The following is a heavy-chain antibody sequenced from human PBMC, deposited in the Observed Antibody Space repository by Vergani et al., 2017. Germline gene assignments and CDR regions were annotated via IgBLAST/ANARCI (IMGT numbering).Heavy chain of an antibody. CDR2: IYSGGST. J-gene: IGHJ4*02. V-gene: IGHV3-66*02. Sequence: EVQLVESGGGLVQPGGSLRLSCAASGFTVSSNYMSWVRQAPGKGLEWVSVIYSGGSTYYADSVKGRFTISRDNSKNTLYLQMNSLRAEDTAVYYCAREGGAAGRGVCDYWGQGTLVTVSS. CDR3: AREGGAAGRGVCDY. D-gene: IGHD6-13*01. CDR1: GFTVSSNY.